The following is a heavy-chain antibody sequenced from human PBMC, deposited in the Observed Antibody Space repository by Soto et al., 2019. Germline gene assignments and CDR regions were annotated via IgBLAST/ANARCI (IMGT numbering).Heavy chain of an antibody. CDR3: ARGGVGRYCSSTSCYTWVLDY. D-gene: IGHD2-2*02. CDR2: INSDGSST. CDR1: GFTFSSYW. J-gene: IGHJ4*02. V-gene: IGHV3-74*01. Sequence: EVQLVESGGGLVQPGGSLRLSCAASGFTFSSYWMHWVRQAPGKGLVWVSRINSDGSSTSYADSVKGRFTISRDNAKNTLYLQMNSLRAEDTAVYYCARGGVGRYCSSTSCYTWVLDYGGQGTLVTVSS.